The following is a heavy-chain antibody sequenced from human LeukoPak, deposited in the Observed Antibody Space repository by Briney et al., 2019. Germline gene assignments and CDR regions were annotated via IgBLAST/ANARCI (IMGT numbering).Heavy chain of an antibody. Sequence: GGSLRLSCVVSGFTFDDYAMHWVRQAPGKGLEWVSLIGGDGTDTYYANSVKCRFTISRDNSKKSLYLQMSSLTTEDTALYYCAKAYCGGDCYPGDYWGQGTLVTVSS. CDR3: AKAYCGGDCYPGDY. J-gene: IGHJ4*02. CDR2: IGGDGTDT. V-gene: IGHV3-43*02. CDR1: GFTFDDYA. D-gene: IGHD2-21*02.